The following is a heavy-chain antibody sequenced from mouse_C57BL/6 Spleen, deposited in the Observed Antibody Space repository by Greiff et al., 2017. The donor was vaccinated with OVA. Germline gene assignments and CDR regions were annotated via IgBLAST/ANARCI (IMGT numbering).Heavy chain of an antibody. CDR1: GYTFTDYE. V-gene: IGHV1-15*01. J-gene: IGHJ2*01. Sequence: LVESGAELVRPGASVTLSCKASGYTFTDYEMHWVKQTPVHGLEWIGAIDPETGGTAYNQKFKGKAILTADKSSSTAYMELRSLTSEDSAVYYCTRWGDYWGQGTTLTVSS. CDR3: TRWGDY. CDR2: IDPETGGT.